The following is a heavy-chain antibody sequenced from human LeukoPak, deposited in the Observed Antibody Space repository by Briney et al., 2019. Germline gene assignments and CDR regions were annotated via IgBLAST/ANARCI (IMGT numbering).Heavy chain of an antibody. Sequence: SETLSLTCTVSGASIQTNFWSWLRQPPGKGLEWIGYVHHSGNTNYNPSLRSRVTILIDTPTKQLSLRLNSVTAADTALYYCARADLYDTSLFFDYWGQGILVTVSS. CDR1: GASIQTNF. J-gene: IGHJ4*02. V-gene: IGHV4-59*01. CDR3: ARADLYDTSLFFDY. CDR2: VHHSGNT. D-gene: IGHD3-16*01.